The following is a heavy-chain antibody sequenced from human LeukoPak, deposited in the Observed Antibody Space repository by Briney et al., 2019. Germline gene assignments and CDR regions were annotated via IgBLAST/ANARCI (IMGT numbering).Heavy chain of an antibody. D-gene: IGHD3-16*02. CDR2: INPNSGGT. Sequence: ASVNVSCKASGYTFTGYYMHWVRQAPGQGLEWMGWINPNSGGTNYAQKFQGRVTMTRDTSISTAYMELSSLRSEDTAVYYCARGVMFGGVIASWGQGTLVTVSS. J-gene: IGHJ5*02. CDR3: ARGVMFGGVIAS. V-gene: IGHV1-2*02. CDR1: GYTFTGYY.